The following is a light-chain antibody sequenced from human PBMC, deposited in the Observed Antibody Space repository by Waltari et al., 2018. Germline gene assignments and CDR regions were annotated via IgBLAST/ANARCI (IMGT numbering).Light chain of an antibody. Sequence: EIVLTQSPGTLSLSPGERATLSCRASQSVGRSLVWYQQKPGQAPRLVIYNTYTRATGIPDRFSGSGSGTDFSLTISRLEPEDFAVYYCQHNVRLPGTFGQGTKVEIK. J-gene: IGKJ1*01. CDR2: NTY. V-gene: IGKV3-20*01. CDR3: QHNVRLPGT. CDR1: QSVGRS.